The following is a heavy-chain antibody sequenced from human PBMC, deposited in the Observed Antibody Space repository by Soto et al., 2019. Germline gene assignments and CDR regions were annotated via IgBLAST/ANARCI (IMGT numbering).Heavy chain of an antibody. CDR3: AKDGRPFYLYYYDSSGGFFDY. D-gene: IGHD3-22*01. CDR2: ISGSVGST. Sequence: PGGSLRLSCAASGFTFSSYAMSWVRQAPGKGLEWVSTISGSVGSTYYADSVKGRFTISRDNSKNTLYLQMNSLRVEDTAVYYCAKDGRPFYLYYYDSSGGFFDYWGQGTLVTVSS. V-gene: IGHV3-23*01. J-gene: IGHJ4*02. CDR1: GFTFSSYA.